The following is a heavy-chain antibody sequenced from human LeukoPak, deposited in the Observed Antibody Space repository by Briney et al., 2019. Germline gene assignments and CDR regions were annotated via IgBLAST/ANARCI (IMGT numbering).Heavy chain of an antibody. Sequence: GGSLRLSCAASEFSVGSNYMTWVRQAPGKGLEWVSAISGSGGSTYYADSVKGRFTISRDNSKNTLYLQMNSLRAEDTAVYYCARDPGTDGSSWYVLDNWGQGTLVTVS. CDR2: ISGSGGST. CDR3: ARDPGTDGSSWYVLDN. D-gene: IGHD6-13*01. CDR1: EFSVGSNY. V-gene: IGHV3-23*01. J-gene: IGHJ4*02.